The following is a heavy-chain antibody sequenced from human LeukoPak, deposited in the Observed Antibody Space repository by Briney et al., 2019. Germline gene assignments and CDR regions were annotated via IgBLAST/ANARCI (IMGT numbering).Heavy chain of an antibody. V-gene: IGHV4-34*12. D-gene: IGHD1-14*01. J-gene: IGHJ5*02. CDR2: VLLSGRT. Sequence: SETLSLTCAVYGQSVSGSRSYWAWIRQPPGKGLEWIGNVLLSGRTTYNPALESRVSISMDSSKNQFSLTLTSVTAADTAVYYCAKEPDGIRFDLWGQGTLVTVSS. CDR1: GQSVSGSRSY. CDR3: AKEPDGIRFDL.